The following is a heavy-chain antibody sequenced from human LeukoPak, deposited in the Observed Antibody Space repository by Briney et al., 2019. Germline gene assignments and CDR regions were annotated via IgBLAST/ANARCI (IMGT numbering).Heavy chain of an antibody. Sequence: AAVKVSCKPSGGTVIQYALTGVRQAPGKGLDWVGGVSLVSGSKNYAQKFRDRVTVTREASTSTAYTEVTSLTSGDTAVYYFTTTAASPRYKALHFWGQGTLVTVSS. CDR1: GGTVIQYA. D-gene: IGHD1-1*01. J-gene: IGHJ4*02. CDR2: VSLVSGSK. CDR3: TTTAASPRYKALHF. V-gene: IGHV1-69*05.